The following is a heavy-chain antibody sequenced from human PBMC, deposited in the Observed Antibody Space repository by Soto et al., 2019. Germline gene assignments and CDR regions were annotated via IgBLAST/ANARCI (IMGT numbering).Heavy chain of an antibody. D-gene: IGHD3-10*01. J-gene: IGHJ4*02. CDR2: AYYSGSD. Sequence: SETLSLTCTVSGGSVSSGSHYWSWIRQAPGKGLERIGYAYYSGSDNYKPSLRSRATILVDTSKKQFSLTLTSLTAADTAVYYCARAGIIMCYFHTWGPGTRVTFSS. CDR3: ARAGIIMCYFHT. CDR1: GGSVSSGSHY. V-gene: IGHV4-61*01.